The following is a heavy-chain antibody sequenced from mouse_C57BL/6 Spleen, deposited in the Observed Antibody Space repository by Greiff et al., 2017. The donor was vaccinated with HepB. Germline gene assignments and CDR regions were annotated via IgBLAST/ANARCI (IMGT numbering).Heavy chain of an antibody. CDR1: GYTFTDYY. CDR2: INPNNGGT. Sequence: VQLQQSGPELVKPGASVKISCKASGYTFTDYYMNWVKQSHGKSLEWIGDINPNNGGTSYNQKFKGKATLTVDKSSSTAYMELRSLTSEDSAVYGCARGLGCAMDYWGQGTSVTVSS. J-gene: IGHJ4*01. CDR3: ARGLGCAMDY. V-gene: IGHV1-26*01.